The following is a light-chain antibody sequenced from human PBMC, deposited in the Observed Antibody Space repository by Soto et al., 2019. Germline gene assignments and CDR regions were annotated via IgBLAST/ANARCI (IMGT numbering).Light chain of an antibody. CDR1: SSDVGRYNY. V-gene: IGLV2-14*01. CDR2: EVS. J-gene: IGLJ1*01. CDR3: NSYNTIGTLQV. Sequence: QSVLAQPASVSGSPGQSITISCTGASSDVGRYNYVSWYQLHPGKAPKLIIYEVSNRPSGVSNRFSGSKSGNTASLTISGLRAEDEADYYCNSYNTIGTLQVFGPGTKVTVL.